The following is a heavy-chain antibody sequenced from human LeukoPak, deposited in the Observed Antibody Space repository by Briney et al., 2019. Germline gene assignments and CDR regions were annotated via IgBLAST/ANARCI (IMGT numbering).Heavy chain of an antibody. CDR2: INHSGST. V-gene: IGHV4-34*01. J-gene: IGHJ4*02. D-gene: IGHD2-2*01. Sequence: SETLSLTCAVYGGSFSGYYWSWIRQPPGKGLEWIGEINHSGSTNYNPSLKSRVTISADTSKNQFSLKLSSVTAADTAVYYCARLIVVVPAGGFDYWGQGTLVTVSS. CDR1: GGSFSGYY. CDR3: ARLIVVVPAGGFDY.